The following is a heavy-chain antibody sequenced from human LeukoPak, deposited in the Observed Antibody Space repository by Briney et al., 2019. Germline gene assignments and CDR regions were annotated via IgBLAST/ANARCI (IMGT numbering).Heavy chain of an antibody. CDR2: IYYSGST. D-gene: IGHD1-26*01. J-gene: IGHJ5*02. Sequence: PSETLSLTCTVSGGSISSSDYYWGWIRQPPGKGLEWIASIYYSGSTYYNPSHKSRVTIPVDTSKNQLSLKLSSLTAADTAVYYCARHEYSGSYYGLSWFDPWGQGTLVTVSS. CDR3: ARHEYSGSYYGLSWFDP. V-gene: IGHV4-39*01. CDR1: GGSISSSDYY.